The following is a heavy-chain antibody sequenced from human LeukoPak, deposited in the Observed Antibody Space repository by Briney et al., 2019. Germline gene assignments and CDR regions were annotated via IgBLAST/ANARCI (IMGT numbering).Heavy chain of an antibody. V-gene: IGHV4-34*01. Sequence: PSETLSLTCAVYGGSFSGYYWSWIRQPPGKGLEWIGEINHSGSTNYNPSLKSRVTISVDTSKNQFSLRLNSVTAADTTVYYCARRRREYCTTTSCPDWYFDLWGRGILVTVSS. D-gene: IGHD2-2*01. CDR3: ARRRREYCTTTSCPDWYFDL. CDR1: GGSFSGYY. J-gene: IGHJ2*01. CDR2: INHSGST.